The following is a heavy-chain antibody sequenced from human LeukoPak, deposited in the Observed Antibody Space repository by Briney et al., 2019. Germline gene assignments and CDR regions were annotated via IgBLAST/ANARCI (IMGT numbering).Heavy chain of an antibody. V-gene: IGHV3-21*01. CDR3: ARDALWTDSSGYYLQYYFDY. D-gene: IGHD3-22*01. CDR1: GFTFSSYS. CDR2: ISSSSSYI. Sequence: NPGGSLRLSCAASGFTFSSYSMNWVRQAPGKGLEWVSSISSSSSYIYYADSVKGRSTISRDNAKNSLYLQMNSLRAEDTAVYYCARDALWTDSSGYYLQYYFDYWGQGTLVTVSS. J-gene: IGHJ4*02.